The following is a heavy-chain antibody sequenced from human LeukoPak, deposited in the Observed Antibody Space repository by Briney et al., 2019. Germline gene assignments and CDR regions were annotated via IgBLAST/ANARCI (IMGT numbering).Heavy chain of an antibody. Sequence: GGSLRLSCAASGFIFRGFEIYWVRQAPGKGLEWVAYISSGASTMYYADSVKGRFTISRDDAKNSLFLQMNSLRAEDTAVYYCALLAGASDFDYWGQGTLVTVSS. J-gene: IGHJ4*02. CDR3: ALLAGASDFDY. V-gene: IGHV3-48*03. CDR2: ISSGASTM. CDR1: GFIFRGFE. D-gene: IGHD3-3*01.